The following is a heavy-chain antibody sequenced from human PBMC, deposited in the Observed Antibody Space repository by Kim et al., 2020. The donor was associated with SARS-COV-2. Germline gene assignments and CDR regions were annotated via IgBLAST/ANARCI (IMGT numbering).Heavy chain of an antibody. D-gene: IGHD3-22*01. J-gene: IGHJ5*02. CDR1: GFSFGSYS. CDR3: ARDYDDTGYRGWLDA. CDR2: IGSSGSTT. Sequence: GGSLRLSCVGSGFSFGSYSMNWVRQVPGKGLEWVSYIGSSGSTTNYVDSVKGRFTVSRDNAKNSLHLQMNSLRDEDTAVYYCARDYDDTGYRGWLDAWGQGAVVTVSS. V-gene: IGHV3-48*02.